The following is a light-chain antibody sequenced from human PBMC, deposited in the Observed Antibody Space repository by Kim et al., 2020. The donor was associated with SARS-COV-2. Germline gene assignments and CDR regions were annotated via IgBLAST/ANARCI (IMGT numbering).Light chain of an antibody. CDR2: SNN. CDR1: SSNIGSNT. J-gene: IGLJ2*01. V-gene: IGLV1-44*01. CDR3: AAWDDSLNGVV. Sequence: QSVLTQPPSASGTPGQRATISCSGSSSNIGSNTVNWYQQLPGTAPKLLIYSNNQRPSGVPDRFSGSKSGTSASLAISGLQSEDEADYYCAAWDDSLNGVVFGGGTQLTVL.